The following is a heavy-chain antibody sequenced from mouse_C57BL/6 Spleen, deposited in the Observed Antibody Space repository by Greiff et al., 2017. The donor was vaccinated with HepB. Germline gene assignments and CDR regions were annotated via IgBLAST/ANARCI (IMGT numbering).Heavy chain of an antibody. Sequence: QVQLQQPGAELVKPGASVKLSCKASGYTFTSYWMQWVKQRPGQGLEWIGEIDPSDSYTNYNQKFKGKATLTVDTSSSTAYMQLSSLTSEDSAVYYCAKNHYGSSFAYWGQGTLVTVSA. CDR2: IDPSDSYT. V-gene: IGHV1-50*01. J-gene: IGHJ3*01. CDR3: AKNHYGSSFAY. CDR1: GYTFTSYW. D-gene: IGHD1-1*01.